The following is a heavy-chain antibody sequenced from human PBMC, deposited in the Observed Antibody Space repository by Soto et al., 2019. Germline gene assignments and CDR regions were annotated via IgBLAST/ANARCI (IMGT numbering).Heavy chain of an antibody. V-gene: IGHV3-23*01. CDR1: GFTFSSYA. J-gene: IGHJ6*02. Sequence: GGSLRLSCAASGFTFSSYAMSWVRQAPGKGLEWVSAISGSGGSTYYADSVKGRFTISRDNSKNTLYLQMNSLRAEDTAVYYCAKVTAARPEPLYYYYGMDVWGQGTTVTVSS. CDR2: ISGSGGST. CDR3: AKVTAARPEPLYYYYGMDV. D-gene: IGHD6-6*01.